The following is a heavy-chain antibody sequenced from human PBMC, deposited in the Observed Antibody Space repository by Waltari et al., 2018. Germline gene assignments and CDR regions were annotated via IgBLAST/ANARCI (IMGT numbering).Heavy chain of an antibody. D-gene: IGHD2-15*01. CDR1: GFTVSSNY. CDR3: ARDLVSRTGDAFDI. CDR2: IYSGGST. J-gene: IGHJ3*02. V-gene: IGHV3-53*01. Sequence: EVQLVESGGGLIQPGGSLRLSCAAAGFTVSSNYMSWVRQAPGKGLEWVSVIYSGGSTYYADSVKGRFTISRDNSKNTLYLQMNSLRAEDTAVYYCARDLVSRTGDAFDIWGQGTMVTVSS.